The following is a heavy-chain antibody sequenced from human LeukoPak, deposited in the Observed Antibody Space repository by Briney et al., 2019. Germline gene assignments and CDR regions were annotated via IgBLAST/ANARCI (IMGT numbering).Heavy chain of an antibody. Sequence: GESLKISCKGSGYSFTSYWIGWVRQMPGKGLEWMGIIYPGDSDTRYSPSFQGQVTISADKSISTAYLQWSSLKASDTAMYYCARHVLHYYDSSGLNDAFDIWGQGTMVTVSS. J-gene: IGHJ3*02. CDR1: GYSFTSYW. D-gene: IGHD3-22*01. CDR2: IYPGDSDT. CDR3: ARHVLHYYDSSGLNDAFDI. V-gene: IGHV5-51*01.